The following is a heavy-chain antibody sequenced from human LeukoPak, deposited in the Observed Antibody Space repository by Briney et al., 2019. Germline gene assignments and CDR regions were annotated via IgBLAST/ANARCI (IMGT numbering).Heavy chain of an antibody. CDR3: ARGGDYGDYWNWFDP. CDR2: IIPIFGTA. CDR1: GGTFSSYA. Sequence: ASVKVSCKASGGTFSSYAISWVRQAPGQGLEWMGGIIPIFGTANYAQKFQGRVTITADESTSTAYMELSSLRSEDTAVYYCARGGDYGDYWNWFDPWGQGTLVTVSS. J-gene: IGHJ5*02. V-gene: IGHV1-69*13. D-gene: IGHD4-17*01.